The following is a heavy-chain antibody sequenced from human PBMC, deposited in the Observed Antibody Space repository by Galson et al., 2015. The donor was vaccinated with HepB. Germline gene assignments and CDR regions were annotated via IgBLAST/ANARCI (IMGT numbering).Heavy chain of an antibody. D-gene: IGHD3-10*01. CDR3: ARAKEGRGYFDY. V-gene: IGHV4-4*02. Sequence: VRQPPGEGLEWIGEAYHSRGTNYRPSLKSRVTISVDKSKNQFSLKLTSVTAADTAVYYCARAKEGRGYFDYWGQGTLVTVSS. J-gene: IGHJ4*02. CDR2: AYHSRGT.